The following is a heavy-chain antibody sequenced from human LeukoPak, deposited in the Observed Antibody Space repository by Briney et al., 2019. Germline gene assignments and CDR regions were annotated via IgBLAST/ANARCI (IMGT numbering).Heavy chain of an antibody. CDR1: GGSISSSSYY. V-gene: IGHV4-39*01. Sequence: SETLSLTCTVSGGSISSSSYYWGWIRQPPGKGLEWIGSIYYSGSTYYNPSLKSRVTISVDTSKNQFSLKLSSVTAADTAVYYCARLSKWERDYWGQGTLVTVSS. CDR2: IYYSGST. D-gene: IGHD1-26*01. CDR3: ARLSKWERDY. J-gene: IGHJ4*02.